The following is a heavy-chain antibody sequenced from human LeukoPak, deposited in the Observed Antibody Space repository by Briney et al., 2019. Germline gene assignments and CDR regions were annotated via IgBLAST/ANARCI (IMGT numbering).Heavy chain of an antibody. CDR3: ANHYSGYIDY. V-gene: IGHV4/OR15-8*02. CDR2: IYDSGKT. J-gene: IGHJ4*02. D-gene: IGHD5-12*01. CDR1: GDSIRKDNW. Sequence: SETLSLTCSVSGDSIRKDNWWTWVRRSPGKGLEWLGEIYDSGKTNYHPSLGSRIAISIDTAKRQFSLELTAVTAADTAVYYCANHYSGYIDYWGQGILVTVSS.